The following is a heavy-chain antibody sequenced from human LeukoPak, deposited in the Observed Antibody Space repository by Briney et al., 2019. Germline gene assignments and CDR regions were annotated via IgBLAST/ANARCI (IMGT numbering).Heavy chain of an antibody. V-gene: IGHV4-61*08. CDR2: IYYSGST. Sequence: SQTLSLTCTVSGGSISSGDYYWSWIRQPPGKGLEWIGYIYYSGSTNYNPSLKSRVTISVDTSKNQFSLKLSSVTAADTAVYYCARDDEYSSSPGGFDPWGQGTLVTVSS. D-gene: IGHD6-6*01. CDR1: GGSISSGDYY. J-gene: IGHJ5*02. CDR3: ARDDEYSSSPGGFDP.